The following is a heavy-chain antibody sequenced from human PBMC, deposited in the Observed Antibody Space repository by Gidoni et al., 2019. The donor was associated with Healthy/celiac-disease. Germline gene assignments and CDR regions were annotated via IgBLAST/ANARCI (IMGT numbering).Heavy chain of an antibody. Sequence: QVQLVESGGGVVQPGRSLRLACEASGFTFSSYGMHWVRQAPGKGLEWVAVISYDGSNKYYADSVKGRFTISRDKSKNTLYLQMNSLRAEDTAVYYCAKGEMIVVVGGTIDYWGQGTLVTVSS. CDR3: AKGEMIVVVGGTIDY. CDR1: GFTFSSYG. D-gene: IGHD3-22*01. CDR2: ISYDGSNK. V-gene: IGHV3-30*18. J-gene: IGHJ4*02.